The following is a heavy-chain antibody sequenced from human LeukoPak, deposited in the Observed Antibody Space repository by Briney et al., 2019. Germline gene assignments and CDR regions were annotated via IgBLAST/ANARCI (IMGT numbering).Heavy chain of an antibody. J-gene: IGHJ4*02. CDR1: GFTFSSYW. V-gene: IGHV3-74*01. CDR2: INSDGSST. Sequence: GGSLRLSCAASGFTFSSYWMHWVRQAPGKGPVWVSRINSDGSSTSYADSVKGRFTISRDNAKSTLYLQMNSLRAEDTAVYYCARVKDRGYSYGPYYFDYWGQGTLVTVSS. D-gene: IGHD5-18*01. CDR3: ARVKDRGYSYGPYYFDY.